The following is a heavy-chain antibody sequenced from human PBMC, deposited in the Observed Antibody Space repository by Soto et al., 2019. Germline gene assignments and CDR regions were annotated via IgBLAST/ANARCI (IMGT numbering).Heavy chain of an antibody. CDR3: ARDMSSSSEGY. CDR1: GYSISSGSY. CDR2: ISHSGST. J-gene: IGHJ4*02. Sequence: SETLSLTCAVSGYSISSGSYWGWIRQPPGEGLEWIGSISHSGSTQYNPSLKSRVTISVDTSKNQFSLRLSSVTAADTAVYYCARDMSSSSEGYWGQRTLVTVSS. D-gene: IGHD6-6*01. V-gene: IGHV4-38-2*02.